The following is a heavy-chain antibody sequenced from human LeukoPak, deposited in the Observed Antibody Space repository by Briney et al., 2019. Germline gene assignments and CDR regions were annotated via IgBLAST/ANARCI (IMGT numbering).Heavy chain of an antibody. CDR3: AKDSYSGSYKQGYDY. D-gene: IGHD1-26*01. CDR2: ISGSGDLT. V-gene: IGHV3-23*01. CDR1: GFTFSTYA. J-gene: IGHJ4*02. Sequence: GGSLILSCAASGFTFSTYAMSWARQAPGKGLEWVSAISGSGDLTYSADFVEGRFTISRDNSKNTLYLQMNSLRAEDTAMYYCAKDSYSGSYKQGYDYWGQGTLVTVSS.